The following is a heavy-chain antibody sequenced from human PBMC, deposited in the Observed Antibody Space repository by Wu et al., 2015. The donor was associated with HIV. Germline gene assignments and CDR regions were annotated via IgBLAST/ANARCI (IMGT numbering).Heavy chain of an antibody. CDR3: ARAKYYYDSRGYYHDAFDI. V-gene: IGHV1-18*01. J-gene: IGHJ3*02. D-gene: IGHD3-22*01. CDR1: GYTFTKYG. CDR2: ISAYNANT. Sequence: QVQLVQSGAEVKKPGASVKVSCKASGYTFTKYGISWVRQAPGQGLEWMGWISAYNANTNYTQKLQGRVTMSTDTSTTTAYMELRRLTSDDTAIYYCARAKYYYDSRGYYHDAFDIWAKGQWYTVSS.